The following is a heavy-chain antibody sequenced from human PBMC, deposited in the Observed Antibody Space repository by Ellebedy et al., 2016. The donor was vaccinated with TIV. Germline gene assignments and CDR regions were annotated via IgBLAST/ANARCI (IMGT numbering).Heavy chain of an antibody. CDR2: IYYSGAT. D-gene: IGHD3-10*01. V-gene: IGHV4-39*01. Sequence: SETLSLTXTVSGGSISSSSHYWGWIRQPPGKGLQWIANIYYSGATYYNPSLKSRVTISLDTSKNHFSLRLSSVTAADTAVYYCSRHLLRDFYGSGSPNYLYLDSWGRGTQVTVSP. CDR3: SRHLLRDFYGSGSPNYLYLDS. J-gene: IGHJ2*01. CDR1: GGSISSSSHY.